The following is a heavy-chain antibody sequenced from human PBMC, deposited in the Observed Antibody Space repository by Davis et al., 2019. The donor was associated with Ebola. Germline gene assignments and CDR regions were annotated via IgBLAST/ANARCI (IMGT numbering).Heavy chain of an antibody. J-gene: IGHJ4*02. D-gene: IGHD2-2*01. CDR2: ISYDGSNK. CDR1: GFTFSSYG. CDR3: ARAYCSTTSCSTSTSYFDC. V-gene: IGHV3-30*03. Sequence: GGSLRLSCAASGFTFSSYGMHWVRQAPGKGLEWVAVISYDGSNKYYADSVKGRFTISRDNSKNTLYLQMNSLRAEDTAVYYCARAYCSTTSCSTSTSYFDCWGQGTLVTVSS.